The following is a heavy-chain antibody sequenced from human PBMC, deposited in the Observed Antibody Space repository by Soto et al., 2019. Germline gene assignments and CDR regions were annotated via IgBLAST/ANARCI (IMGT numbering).Heavy chain of an antibody. CDR1: GFTFSSYA. D-gene: IGHD5-12*01. CDR2: ISGSGDST. V-gene: IGHV3-23*01. J-gene: IGHJ3*02. Sequence: GGSLRLSCAASGFTFSSYAMSWVRQAPGKGLEWVSAISGSGDSTYYADSVKGRFTISRDNSKNTLYLQMNSLRAEDTAVYYCAKDPSREATWDDAFDIWGQGTMVTVSS. CDR3: AKDPSREATWDDAFDI.